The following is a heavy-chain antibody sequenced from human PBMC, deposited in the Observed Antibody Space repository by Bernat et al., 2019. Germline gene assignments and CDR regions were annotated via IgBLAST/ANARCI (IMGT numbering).Heavy chain of an antibody. CDR1: GFTFSNYE. Sequence: VHLVESGGGLVQPGGSLRLSCAASGFTFSNYEMNWVRQAPGKGLEWVAVISYDGSNKYYADSVKGRFTISRDNSKNTLYLQMNSLRAEDTAVYYCAKDIAAAGTLDYWGQGTLVTVSS. D-gene: IGHD6-13*01. CDR2: ISYDGSNK. J-gene: IGHJ4*02. V-gene: IGHV3-30*18. CDR3: AKDIAAAGTLDY.